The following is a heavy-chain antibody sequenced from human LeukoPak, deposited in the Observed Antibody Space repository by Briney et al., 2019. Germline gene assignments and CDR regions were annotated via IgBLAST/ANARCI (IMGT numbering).Heavy chain of an antibody. D-gene: IGHD3-10*01. CDR1: GGSFSSYY. J-gene: IGHJ4*02. CDR3: AREPYGSGSIIDY. Sequence: SETLSLTCAVYGGSFSSYYWSWIRQPPGKGLEWIGYIYYSGSTNYNPSLKSRVTISVDTSKNQFSLKLSSVTAADTAVYYCAREPYGSGSIIDYWGQGTLVTVSS. CDR2: IYYSGST. V-gene: IGHV4-59*01.